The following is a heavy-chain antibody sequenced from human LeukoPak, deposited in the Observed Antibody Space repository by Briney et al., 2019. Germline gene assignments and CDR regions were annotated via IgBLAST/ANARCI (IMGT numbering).Heavy chain of an antibody. Sequence: HPGGSLGLSCAASGFTFRNYVIHWVHQAPGKGLEWVAVTSSDLNVKLCADSVKGRFTISRDNSRSTLYLQMNSLRPEGTAIYYCAREGYYGSGSPPSLYFDYWGQGTLVTVSS. D-gene: IGHD3-10*01. J-gene: IGHJ4*02. CDR2: TSSDLNVK. CDR3: AREGYYGSGSPPSLYFDY. CDR1: GFTFRNYV. V-gene: IGHV3-30-3*01.